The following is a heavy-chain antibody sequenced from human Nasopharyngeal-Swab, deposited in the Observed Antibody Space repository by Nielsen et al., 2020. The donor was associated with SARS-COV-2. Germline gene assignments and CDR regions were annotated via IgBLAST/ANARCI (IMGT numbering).Heavy chain of an antibody. CDR3: ARLAHWGYYFDY. Sequence: SQTLSLTCTVSGGSVSSGRYYWGWVSQPPGRGLERDGNIYYSGSTYYNPSLKSRLTISVDTSKNQFSLKLGSLTAADTALYYCARLAHWGYYFDYWGQGTLVTVSS. V-gene: IGHV4-39*01. CDR1: GGSVSSGRYY. CDR2: IYYSGST. D-gene: IGHD3-16*01. J-gene: IGHJ4*02.